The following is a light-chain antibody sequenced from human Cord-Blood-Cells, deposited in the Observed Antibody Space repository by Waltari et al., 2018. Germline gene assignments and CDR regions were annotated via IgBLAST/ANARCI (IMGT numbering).Light chain of an antibody. J-gene: IGKJ4*01. CDR2: AAS. CDR3: QQSYSTLLA. Sequence: DIQMTQSPSSLSASVGDRVTITCRASQSISSYLNWYQQKPGKAPKLLIYAASSLQSGVPSRFSGSGSGTDFTLTISSLQPEDFATYYSQQSYSTLLAIGRGTKVKIK. CDR1: QSISSY. V-gene: IGKV1-39*01.